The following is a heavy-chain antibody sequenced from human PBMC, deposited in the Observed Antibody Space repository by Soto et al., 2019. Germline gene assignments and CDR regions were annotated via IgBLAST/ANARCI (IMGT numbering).Heavy chain of an antibody. CDR3: GRSKGLVVVPRWFDP. V-gene: IGHV1-69*01. CDR2: IIPIFGTA. J-gene: IGHJ5*02. CDR1: GGTFSSYA. Sequence: QVQLVQSGAEVKKPGSSVKVSCKASGGTFSSYAISWVRQAPGQGLEWMGGIIPIFGTANYAQKFQGRVTVTEDESTSTDYMDRSSLSCVDRAVYYCGRSKGLVVVPRWFDPWGQGSLV. D-gene: IGHD2-2*01.